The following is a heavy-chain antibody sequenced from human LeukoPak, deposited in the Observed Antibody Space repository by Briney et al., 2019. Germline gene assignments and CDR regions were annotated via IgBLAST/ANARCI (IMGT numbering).Heavy chain of an antibody. V-gene: IGHV3-74*01. CDR2: IDSDGSDT. CDR1: GFTFSSYS. CDR3: ARRRVGDTNSPHDY. D-gene: IGHD1-26*01. J-gene: IGHJ4*02. Sequence: PGGSLRLSCAVAGFTFSSYSTNWVRQAPGKGLVWVSRIDSDGSDTTYADSVKGRFTISRDNAKNTVYLQMNSLRAEDTAMYYCARRRVGDTNSPHDYWGQGTLVTVSS.